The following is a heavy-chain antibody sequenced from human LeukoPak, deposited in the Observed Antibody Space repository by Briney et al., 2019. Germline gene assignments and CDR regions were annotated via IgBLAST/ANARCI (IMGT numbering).Heavy chain of an antibody. D-gene: IGHD6-13*01. CDR3: ARNSRETSIAAAGGAYFDY. V-gene: IGHV3-48*03. CDR2: ISSSGSTI. J-gene: IGHJ4*02. Sequence: GGSLRLSCAASGFTFSSYEMNWVRQAPGKGLAWVSYISSSGSTIYYADSVKGRFTISRDNAKNSLYLQMNSLRAEDTAVYYCARNSRETSIAAAGGAYFDYWGQGTLVTVSS. CDR1: GFTFSSYE.